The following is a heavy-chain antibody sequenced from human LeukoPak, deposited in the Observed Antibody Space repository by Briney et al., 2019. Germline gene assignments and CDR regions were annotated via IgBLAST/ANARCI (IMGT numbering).Heavy chain of an antibody. V-gene: IGHV3-53*01. CDR2: VYADETT. J-gene: IGHJ4*02. D-gene: IGHD2-2*01. CDR3: AASLPNIVVVPATKGPFGY. CDR1: GFTVNSNY. Sequence: GGSLRLSCAASGFTVNSNYMNWVRQAPGKGLEWVSVVYADETTYYADSVKGRFTISRDNSKNTLYLQMNSLRAEDTAVYYCAASLPNIVVVPATKGPFGYWGQGALVTVSS.